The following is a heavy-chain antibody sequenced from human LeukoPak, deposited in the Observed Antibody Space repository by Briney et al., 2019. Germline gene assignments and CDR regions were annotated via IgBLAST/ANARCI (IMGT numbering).Heavy chain of an antibody. Sequence: PSETLSLTCTVSGGSISSYYWSRIRQPPGKGLEWIGYIYYSGSTNYNPSLKSRVTISVDTSKNQFSLKLSSVTAADTAVYYCARAVHYYDRLDYWGQGTLVTVSS. CDR3: ARAVHYYDRLDY. J-gene: IGHJ4*02. CDR1: GGSISSYY. V-gene: IGHV4-59*01. CDR2: IYYSGST. D-gene: IGHD3-22*01.